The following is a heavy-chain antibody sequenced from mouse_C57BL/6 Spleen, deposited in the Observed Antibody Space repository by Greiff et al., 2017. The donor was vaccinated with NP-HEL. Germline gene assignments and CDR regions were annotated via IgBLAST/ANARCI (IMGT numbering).Heavy chain of an antibody. D-gene: IGHD2-4*01. J-gene: IGHJ1*03. Sequence: VQLQQPGAELVKPGASVKLSCKASGYTFTSYWMQWVKQRPGQGLEWIGELDPSDSSTNYNQKFKGKATLTVDTSSSTAYMQLSSLTSEDSAVYYCAKGGGLRRWYFDVWGTGTTVTVSS. CDR1: GYTFTSYW. CDR2: LDPSDSST. CDR3: AKGGGLRRWYFDV. V-gene: IGHV1-50*01.